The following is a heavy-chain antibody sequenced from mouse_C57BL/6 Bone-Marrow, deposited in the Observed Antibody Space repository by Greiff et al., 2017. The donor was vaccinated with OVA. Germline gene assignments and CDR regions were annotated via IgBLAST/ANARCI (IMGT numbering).Heavy chain of an antibody. Sequence: VQLQQSGPVLVKPGASVKMSCKASGYTFTDYYMNWVKQSHGKSLEWIGVINPYNGGTNYNQKFKGKATLTVDKSSSTAYMELNSLTSEDSAVYYCARVSNYHFDYWGQGTTLTVSS. CDR3: ARVSNYHFDY. V-gene: IGHV1-19*01. D-gene: IGHD2-5*01. CDR2: INPYNGGT. J-gene: IGHJ2*01. CDR1: GYTFTDYY.